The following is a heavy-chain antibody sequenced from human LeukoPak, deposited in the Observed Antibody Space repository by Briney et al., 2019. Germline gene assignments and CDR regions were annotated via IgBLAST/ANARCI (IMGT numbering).Heavy chain of an antibody. CDR1: GGSISSYY. CDR2: IYYSGST. CDR3: VRQGSWFDY. J-gene: IGHJ4*02. V-gene: IGHV4-59*08. D-gene: IGHD6-13*01. Sequence: SETLSLTCTVSGGSISSYYWSWIRQPPGKGLEWIGYIYYSGSTNYNPSLKGRVTISVDTSKNQFSLKLSSVTAADTAVYYCVRQGSWFDYWGQGTLVTVSS.